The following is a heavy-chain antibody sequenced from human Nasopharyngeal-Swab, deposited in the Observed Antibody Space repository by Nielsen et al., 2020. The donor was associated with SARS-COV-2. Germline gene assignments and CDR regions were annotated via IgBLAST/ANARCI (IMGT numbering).Heavy chain of an antibody. CDR2: INPSGGST. CDR3: ARSERVRGVPYYYYTVWTS. D-gene: IGHD3-10*01. Sequence: ASVKVSCKASGYTFTSYYMHWVRQAPGQGLEWMGIINPSGGSTSYAQKFQGRVTMTRDTSTSTVYMELSSLRSEDTAVYYCARSERVRGVPYYYYTVWTSGAKGPRSPSP. CDR1: GYTFTSYY. J-gene: IGHJ6*02. V-gene: IGHV1-46*01.